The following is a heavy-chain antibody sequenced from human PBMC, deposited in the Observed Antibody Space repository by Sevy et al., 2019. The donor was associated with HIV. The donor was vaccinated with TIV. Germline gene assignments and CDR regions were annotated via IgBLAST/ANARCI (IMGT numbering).Heavy chain of an antibody. J-gene: IGHJ6*02. Sequence: ASVKVSCKASGYTFTSYGISWVRQAPGQGLEWMGWISAYNGNTNYAQKLQGRDTMTTDTSTSTAYMGLGSLRSDDTAVYYCARAPGTARYYYYGMDVWGQGTTVTVSS. V-gene: IGHV1-18*01. CDR2: ISAYNGNT. CDR1: GYTFTSYG. D-gene: IGHD6-6*01. CDR3: ARAPGTARYYYYGMDV.